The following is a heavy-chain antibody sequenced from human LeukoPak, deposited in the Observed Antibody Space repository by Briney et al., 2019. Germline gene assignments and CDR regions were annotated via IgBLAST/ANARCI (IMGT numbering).Heavy chain of an antibody. CDR2: IKSKTDGETT. CDR3: TTVYISRGIDY. CDR1: GFTFSNAW. J-gene: IGHJ4*02. D-gene: IGHD6-13*01. Sequence: GGSLRLSCAASGFTFSNAWMSWVRQAPGKGLEWVGCIKSKTDGETTDYAEPVKGRFTISRDDSKNALYLQMNSLKTEDTAVYYCTTVYISRGIDYWGQGTLVTVSS. V-gene: IGHV3-15*01.